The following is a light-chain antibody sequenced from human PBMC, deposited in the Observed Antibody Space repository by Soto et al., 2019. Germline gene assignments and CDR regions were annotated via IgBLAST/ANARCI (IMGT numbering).Light chain of an antibody. V-gene: IGKV1-39*01. CDR3: QHTYSAPFT. J-gene: IGKJ3*01. Sequence: DIQMTQSPSSLSASVGDSVTMTCRASQRIFSFLNWYQQTPGRAPKLLISTAYILQGGVPSRFSGSESGTDITLTISSLQPEDVAIYFCQHTYSAPFTFGPGTTVDVK. CDR1: QRIFSF. CDR2: TAY.